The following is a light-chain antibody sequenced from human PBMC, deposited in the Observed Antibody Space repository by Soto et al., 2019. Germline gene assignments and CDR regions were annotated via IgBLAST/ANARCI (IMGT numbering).Light chain of an antibody. CDR1: NTDVGGYNY. CDR2: EVR. J-gene: IGLJ6*01. Sequence: ALTQPASVSGSPGQSITFSCTGTNTDVGGYNYVSWYQHRPGKAPRLMIYEVRNRLSGVSNRFSGSKSGNTASLTISGLQSEDEADYYCTSYTPTGALVFGSGTKVTVL. V-gene: IGLV2-14*01. CDR3: TSYTPTGALV.